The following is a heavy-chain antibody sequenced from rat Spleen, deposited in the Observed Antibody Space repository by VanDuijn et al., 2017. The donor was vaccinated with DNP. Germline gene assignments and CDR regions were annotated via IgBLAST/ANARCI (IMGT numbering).Heavy chain of an antibody. CDR3: ARYVYYGARYFDY. V-gene: IGHV5-7*01. CDR2: INSDGSTT. J-gene: IGHJ2*01. CDR1: GFTFSDYY. Sequence: EVQLVESGGGLVQPGRSLKLSCAASGFTFSDYYMAWVRQAPTEGLEWVATINSDGSTTYYRDSVKGRFTISRDNAKSTLDLQMDSLRSDDTATYYCARYVYYGARYFDYWGQGVMVTVSS. D-gene: IGHD1-6*01.